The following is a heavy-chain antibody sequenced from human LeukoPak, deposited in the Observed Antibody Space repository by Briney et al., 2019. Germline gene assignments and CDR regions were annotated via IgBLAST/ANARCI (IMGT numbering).Heavy chain of an antibody. CDR3: AKALGYDDYGDYGPAFDY. Sequence: PGGSLRLSCAASGFTFSSYAMSWVRQALGKGLEWVSAISGSGGSTYYADSVKGRFTISRDNSKNTLYLQMNSLRAEDTAVYYCAKALGYDDYGDYGPAFDYWGQGTLVTVSS. CDR1: GFTFSSYA. D-gene: IGHD4-17*01. V-gene: IGHV3-23*01. CDR2: ISGSGGST. J-gene: IGHJ4*02.